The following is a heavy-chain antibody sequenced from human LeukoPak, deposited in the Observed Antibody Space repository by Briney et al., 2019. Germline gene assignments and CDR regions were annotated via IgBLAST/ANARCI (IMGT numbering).Heavy chain of an antibody. V-gene: IGHV3-15*04. CDR1: GFTFNLAW. Sequence: GGSLRLSCAASGFTFNLAWMSWVRQTPGKGLQWVARIAVTPDGPATDYATPVRGRFTISRDDSRNMVYLQMSSLRTDDTAVYYCVWSSTWDKRFYLDQWGQGTLVTVSS. J-gene: IGHJ4*02. CDR2: IAVTPDGPAT. CDR3: VWSSTWDKRFYLDQ. D-gene: IGHD6-6*01.